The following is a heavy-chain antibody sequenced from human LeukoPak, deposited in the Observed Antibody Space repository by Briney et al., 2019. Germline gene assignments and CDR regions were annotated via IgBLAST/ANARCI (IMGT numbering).Heavy chain of an antibody. V-gene: IGHV4-39*07. CDR1: GGSIISSSYY. CDR2: IYYSGNT. D-gene: IGHD6-6*01. CDR3: ARGRWWFAGRPPHYMDV. Sequence: SETLSLTCTVSGGSIISSSYYWGWIRQPPGKGLEWIGSIYYSGNTDYNPSLKSRVTISVETSKNQFSLKLSSVTAADTAVYYCARGRWWFAGRPPHYMDVWGKGTTVTVSS. J-gene: IGHJ6*03.